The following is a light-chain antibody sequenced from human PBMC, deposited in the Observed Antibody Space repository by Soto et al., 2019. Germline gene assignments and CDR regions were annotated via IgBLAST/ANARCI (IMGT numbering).Light chain of an antibody. CDR1: SSDVGGYNY. CDR2: EVS. J-gene: IGLJ1*01. V-gene: IGLV2-14*01. CDR3: SSYTSSSTLDV. Sequence: VLTQPASVSGSPGQSITISSTGTSSDVGGYNYVSWYQQHPGKAPKLMIYEVSNRPSGVSNRFSGSKSGNTASLTISGLQAEDEADYYCSSYTSSSTLDVFGTGTKVTVL.